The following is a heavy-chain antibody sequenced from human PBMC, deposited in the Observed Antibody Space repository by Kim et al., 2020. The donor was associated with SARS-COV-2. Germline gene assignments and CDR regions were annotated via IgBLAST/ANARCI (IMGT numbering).Heavy chain of an antibody. J-gene: IGHJ4*02. Sequence: GGSLRLFCAASGFTFTTYNMNWVRQAPGKGLEWISYISVTDAIYYADSVTVRFTISRDYAKNSLDLQMNSLRDEDTALYYFARDWNWVIDVWCQGTLVTV. CDR1: GFTFTTYN. CDR2: ISVTDAI. V-gene: IGHV3-48*02. D-gene: IGHD1-7*01. CDR3: ARDWNWVIDV.